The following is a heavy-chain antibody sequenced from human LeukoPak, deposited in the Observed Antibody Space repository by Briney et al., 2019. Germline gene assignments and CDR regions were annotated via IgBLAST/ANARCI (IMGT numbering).Heavy chain of an antibody. CDR1: GGTFSGYA. CDR2: VIPIFGTA. D-gene: IGHD3-3*01. CDR3: ARGYYDFWSVYCRDV. V-gene: IGHV1-69*13. J-gene: IGHJ6*04. Sequence: SVKVSCKASGGTFSGYAISWVRQAPGQGLEWMGGVIPIFGTANYAQRFQGRVTITADESTSTAYMELSSLRSEDTAVYYCARGYYDFWSVYCRDVWGKGTTVTVSS.